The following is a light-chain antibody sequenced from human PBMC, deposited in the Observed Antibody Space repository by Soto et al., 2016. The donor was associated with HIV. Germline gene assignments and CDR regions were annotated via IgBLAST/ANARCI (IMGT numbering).Light chain of an antibody. V-gene: IGKV1-9*01. CDR3: QQLNSYHTWT. CDR2: DAS. J-gene: IGKJ1*01. CDR1: QSIGRF. Sequence: DIQMTQSPSSLSASVGDRVTITCRASQSIGRFLNWYQQISGKAPNLLIYDASTLQSGVPSRFSGSGSGTEFTLTISSLQPEDFATYYCQQLNSYHTWTFGQGTKVEIK.